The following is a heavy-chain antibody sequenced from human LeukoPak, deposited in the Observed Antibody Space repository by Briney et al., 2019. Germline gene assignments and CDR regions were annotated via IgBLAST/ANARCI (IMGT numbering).Heavy chain of an antibody. J-gene: IGHJ4*02. D-gene: IGHD3-22*01. V-gene: IGHV4-34*01. CDR2: INHSGST. CDR3: ARAEDYYDSSGEFDY. CDR1: GGSFSGYY. Sequence: SETLSLTCAVYGGSFSGYYWSWIRQPPGKGLEWIGEINHSGSTNYNPSLKSRVTISVDTSKNQFSLKLSSVTAADTAVYYCARAEDYYDSSGEFDYWGQGTLVTVSS.